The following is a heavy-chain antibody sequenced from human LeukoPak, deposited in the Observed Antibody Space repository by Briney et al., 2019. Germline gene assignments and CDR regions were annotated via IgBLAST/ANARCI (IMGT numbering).Heavy chain of an antibody. CDR3: ARDAGSYYPR. CDR2: INSDGSST. J-gene: IGHJ4*02. Sequence: PGGSLRLPCAASGLPFSSYWMHGVRQATGKGLVWVSRINSDGSSTRNANSVKCRFTISRDNAKSTLDLQTNSLRAEDTAVDYCARDAGSYYPRWGQGTLVTVSS. CDR1: GLPFSSYW. D-gene: IGHD3-10*01. V-gene: IGHV3-74*01.